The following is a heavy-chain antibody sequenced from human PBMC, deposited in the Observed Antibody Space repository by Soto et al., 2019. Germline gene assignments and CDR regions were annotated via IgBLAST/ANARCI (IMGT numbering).Heavy chain of an antibody. D-gene: IGHD3-22*01. Sequence: GGSLRLSCAASGFTFSSYAMSWVRQAPGKGLEWVSAISGSGGSTYYADSVKGRFTISRDNSKNTLYLQMNSLRAEDTAVYYCARGDSSSYGGHYYLDYWGQGTLDTVSS. CDR2: ISGSGGST. CDR1: GFTFSSYA. CDR3: ARGDSSSYGGHYYLDY. J-gene: IGHJ4*02. V-gene: IGHV3-23*01.